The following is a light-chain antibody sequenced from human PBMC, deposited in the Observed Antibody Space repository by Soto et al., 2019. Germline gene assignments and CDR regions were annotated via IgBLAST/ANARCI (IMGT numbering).Light chain of an antibody. Sequence: DIQMTQSPSSLSASIGDRVTITCRASRTSQSMSSYLNWYQQKPGTAPKLLIYASSSVQSGVTSRFSGSGSGTDFILSISTLQPEDVATYYCQQNDTTPYTFGQGTKLEIE. CDR2: ASS. CDR1: QSMSSY. CDR3: QQNDTTPYT. J-gene: IGKJ2*01. V-gene: IGKV1-39*01.